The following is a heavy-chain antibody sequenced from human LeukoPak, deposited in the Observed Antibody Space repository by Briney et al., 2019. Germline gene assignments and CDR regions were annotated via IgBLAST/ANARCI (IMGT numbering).Heavy chain of an antibody. CDR2: IYYSGST. CDR1: GGSISSSSYY. Sequence: SETLSLTCTVSGGSISSSSYYWGWIRQPPGKGLEWIGSIYYSGSTYCNPSLKSRVTISVDTSKNQFSLKLSSVTAADTAVYYCARQGAKFSNYYYYYGMDVWGQGTTVTVSS. D-gene: IGHD1-26*01. CDR3: ARQGAKFSNYYYYYGMDV. J-gene: IGHJ6*02. V-gene: IGHV4-39*01.